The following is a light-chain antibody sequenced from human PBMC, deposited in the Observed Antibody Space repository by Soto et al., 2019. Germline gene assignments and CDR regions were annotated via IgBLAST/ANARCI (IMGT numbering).Light chain of an antibody. CDR3: NSYASVNSPVL. CDR1: SSDVGGYNY. J-gene: IGLJ2*01. V-gene: IGLV2-14*03. Sequence: QSALTQPASLSGSPGQSITISCTGTSSDVGGYNYVSWYQQHPGKAPRLMIYGVSNRPLGVSYRFSGSKSGNTASLTISGLQSEDEADYHCNSYASVNSPVLFGGGTKLTVL. CDR2: GVS.